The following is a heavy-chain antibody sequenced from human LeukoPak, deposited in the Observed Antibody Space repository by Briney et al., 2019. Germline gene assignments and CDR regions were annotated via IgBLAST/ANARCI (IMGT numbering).Heavy chain of an antibody. CDR2: INSDGSST. D-gene: IGHD1-26*01. Sequence: QPGGSLRLSCAASGFTFSSYWMHWVRQAPGKGLVWVSRINSDGSSTSYADSVKGRFTISRDNAKNSLYLQMNSLRAEDMALYYCAKGIYSGIQGYFDYWGQGTLVTVSS. V-gene: IGHV3-74*01. J-gene: IGHJ4*02. CDR3: AKGIYSGIQGYFDY. CDR1: GFTFSSYW.